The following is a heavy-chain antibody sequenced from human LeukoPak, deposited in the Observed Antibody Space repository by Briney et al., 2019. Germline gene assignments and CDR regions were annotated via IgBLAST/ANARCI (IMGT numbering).Heavy chain of an antibody. CDR1: GDSISSSSYY. CDR2: IYYSGST. Sequence: SETLSLTCTVSGDSISSSSYYWGWIRQPPGKGLERIGSIYYSGSTYYNPSLKSRVTISADTSKNQFSLKLSSVTAADTAVYHCARTGGASPTWFTYYFDYWGQGTLVTVSS. J-gene: IGHJ4*02. D-gene: IGHD3-10*01. CDR3: ARTGGASPTWFTYYFDY. V-gene: IGHV4-39*01.